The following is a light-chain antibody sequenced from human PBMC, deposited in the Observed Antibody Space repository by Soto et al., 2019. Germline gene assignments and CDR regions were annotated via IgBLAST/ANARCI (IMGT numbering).Light chain of an antibody. V-gene: IGKV3-20*01. J-gene: IGKJ3*01. Sequence: IVLTQSPGTLSLSPWERATLSCRASQSVSSGSLAWYQQKPGQAPRLLIHAAFNRATGISDRFSGSGSGTDFTLTISRLEPEDFAVYYCLHYGRSLQTFGPGTKVDIK. CDR2: AAF. CDR3: LHYGRSLQT. CDR1: QSVSSGS.